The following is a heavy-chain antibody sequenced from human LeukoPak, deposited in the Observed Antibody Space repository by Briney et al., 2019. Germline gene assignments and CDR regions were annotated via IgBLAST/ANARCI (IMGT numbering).Heavy chain of an antibody. V-gene: IGHV1-69*13. CDR2: IIPIFGTA. CDR1: GCTFSSYA. J-gene: IGHJ5*02. Sequence: GASVKVSCKASGCTFSSYAISWVRQAPGQGLEWMGGIIPIFGTANYAQKFQGRVTITADESTSTAYMELSSLRSEDTAVYYCARWISGSYFWFDPSGQGTLVTVSS. D-gene: IGHD1-26*01. CDR3: ARWISGSYFWFDP.